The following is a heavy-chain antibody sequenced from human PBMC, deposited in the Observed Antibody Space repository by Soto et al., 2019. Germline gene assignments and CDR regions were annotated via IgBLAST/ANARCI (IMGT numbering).Heavy chain of an antibody. CDR2: INHSGST. V-gene: IGHV4-34*01. CDR3: ARGGRVTMIVVVYLAWFDP. J-gene: IGHJ5*02. Sequence: PSETLSLTCAVYGGSFSGYYWSWIRQPPGKGLEWIGEINHSGSTNYNPSLKSRVTISVDTSKNQFSLKLSSVTAADTAVYYCARGGRVTMIVVVYLAWFDPWGQGTLVTVSS. CDR1: GGSFSGYY. D-gene: IGHD3-22*01.